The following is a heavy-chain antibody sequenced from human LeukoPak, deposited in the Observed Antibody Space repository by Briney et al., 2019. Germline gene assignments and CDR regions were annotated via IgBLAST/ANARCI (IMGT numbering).Heavy chain of an antibody. CDR3: ASLAGYFDS. CDR1: GFTVSSNY. CDR2: IYSGGDT. Sequence: GGSLRLSCAASGFTVSSNYMSWVRQAPGKGLEWVSVIYSGGDTYYADSVKGRFSVSRDISKNTLYLQMNSLRAEDTAVYYCASLAGYFDSWGQGTLVTVSS. J-gene: IGHJ4*02. V-gene: IGHV3-53*01.